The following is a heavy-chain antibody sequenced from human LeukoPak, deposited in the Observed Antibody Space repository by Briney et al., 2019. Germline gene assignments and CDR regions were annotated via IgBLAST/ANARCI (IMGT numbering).Heavy chain of an antibody. J-gene: IGHJ4*02. CDR1: GFTFSDYY. V-gene: IGHV3-11*06. CDR3: ARYYYDSSGYPGYYLDY. D-gene: IGHD3-22*01. CDR2: ISSSSSYT. Sequence: GGSLRLSCAASGFTFSDYYMSWIRQAPGKGLEWVSYISSSSSYTNYADSVKGRFTISRDNAKNSLYLQMNSLRAEDTAVYYCARYYYDSSGYPGYYLDYWGQGTLVTVSS.